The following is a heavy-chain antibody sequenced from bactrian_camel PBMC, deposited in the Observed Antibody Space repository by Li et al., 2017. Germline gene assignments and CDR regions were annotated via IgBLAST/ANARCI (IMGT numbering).Heavy chain of an antibody. CDR3: TTGIVSVGF. CDR2: INDGGGRT. D-gene: IGHD1*01. J-gene: IGHJ4*01. Sequence: VQLVESGGGLVQAGGSLRLSCTVSGLTFDDYAMAWFRQAPGKGLEWVSNINDGGGRTYYADSVKGRFTISRDNAKNMVYLQMDSLKSEDTALYYCTTGIVSVGFWGQGTQVTVS. V-gene: IGHV3S36*01. CDR1: GLTFDDYA.